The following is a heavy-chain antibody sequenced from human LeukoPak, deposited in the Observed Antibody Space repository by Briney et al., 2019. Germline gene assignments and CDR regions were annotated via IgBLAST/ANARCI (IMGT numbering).Heavy chain of an antibody. Sequence: GGSLRLPCAASGFTFDDYGMTWVRQAPEKGLEWVANIKPSGSEKHYADSVEGRFTISRDNAKNSLYLQMDSLRAEDTAVYYCARDLDTYVVLTAYDTFDIWGQGTMVTVSS. CDR2: IKPSGSEK. CDR3: ARDLDTYVVLTAYDTFDI. V-gene: IGHV3-7*01. D-gene: IGHD2-21*02. J-gene: IGHJ3*02. CDR1: GFTFDDYG.